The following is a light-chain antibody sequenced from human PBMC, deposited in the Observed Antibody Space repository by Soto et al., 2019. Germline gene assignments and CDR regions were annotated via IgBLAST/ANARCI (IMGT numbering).Light chain of an antibody. J-gene: IGLJ7*01. V-gene: IGLV2-11*01. CDR1: NSDVGDYNY. Sequence: QSVLTQPRSVSGSPGQSVTISCTGTNSDVGDYNYVSWYQQHPGKAPKLMIYDVNNRPSGVPDRFSGSRSGNTASLTISGLQPEDEADYYCCSYAGTYTVLFGGGTQLTVL. CDR2: DVN. CDR3: CSYAGTYTVL.